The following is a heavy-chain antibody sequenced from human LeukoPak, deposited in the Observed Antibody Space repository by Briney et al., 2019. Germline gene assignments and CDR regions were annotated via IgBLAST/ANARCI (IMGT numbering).Heavy chain of an antibody. CDR2: IYYSGST. D-gene: IGHD6-13*01. J-gene: IGHJ4*02. CDR3: ARKQSRAGAAGVTFDY. V-gene: IGHV4-31*03. Sequence: SETLSLTCTVSGGSISSGGYYWSWIRQHPGKGLEWIGYIYYSGSTYYNPSLKSRVTISVVTSKNQFSLKLSSVTAADTAVYYCARKQSRAGAAGVTFDYWGQGTLVTVPS. CDR1: GGSISSGGYY.